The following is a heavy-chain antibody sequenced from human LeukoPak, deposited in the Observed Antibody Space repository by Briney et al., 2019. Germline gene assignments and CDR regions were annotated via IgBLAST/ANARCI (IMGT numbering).Heavy chain of an antibody. CDR1: GYPFTAYY. V-gene: IGHV1-2*02. CDR2: INSNLGDT. CDR3: ARDLFLAATEREGDDY. J-gene: IGHJ4*02. D-gene: IGHD6-13*01. Sequence: ASVKVSCKASGYPFTAYYMHWVRQAPGQGFEWMGWINSNLGDTSYAQKFQGRVTMTRDTSISTAYMELSRLTSDDTAMYYCARDLFLAATEREGDDYWGQGTLVTVSS.